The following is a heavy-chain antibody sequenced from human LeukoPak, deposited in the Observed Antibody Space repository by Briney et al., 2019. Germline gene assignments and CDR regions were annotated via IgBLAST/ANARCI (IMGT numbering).Heavy chain of an antibody. CDR3: ARGTPNYGVEGHYFDY. CDR2: INHSGST. CDR1: GGSFGGYY. J-gene: IGHJ4*02. Sequence: SETLSLTCAVYGGSFGGYYWTWIRQPPGKGLEWIGEINHSGSTTYNPSLKSRVTLSVDTSKNQFSLKLNSVTAADTAVYYCARGTPNYGVEGHYFDYWGQETLVTVSS. D-gene: IGHD4-17*01. V-gene: IGHV4-34*01.